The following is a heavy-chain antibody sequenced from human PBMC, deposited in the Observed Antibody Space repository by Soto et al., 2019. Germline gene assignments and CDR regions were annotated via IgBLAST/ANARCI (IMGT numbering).Heavy chain of an antibody. CDR2: IKSKTDGGTT. J-gene: IGHJ4*02. D-gene: IGHD2-21*02. CDR1: GFTFSNAW. Sequence: GGSLRLSCAASGFTFSNAWMSWVRQAPGKGLEWVGRIKSKTDGGTTDYAAPVKGRFTISRDDSKNTLYLQMNSLKTEDTAVYYCTTDPYCGGDCYFGPFDYWGQGTLVTVSS. CDR3: TTDPYCGGDCYFGPFDY. V-gene: IGHV3-15*01.